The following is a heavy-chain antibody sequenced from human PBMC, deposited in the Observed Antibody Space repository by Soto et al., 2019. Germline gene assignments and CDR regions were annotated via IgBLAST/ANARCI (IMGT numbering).Heavy chain of an antibody. J-gene: IGHJ4*02. D-gene: IGHD2-15*01. CDR1: GFTFSSYA. Sequence: GGSLRLSCAASGFTFSSYAMHWVRQAPGKGLEWVAVISYDGSNKYYADSVKGRFTISRDNSKNTLYLQMNSQRAEDTAVYYCASNPGLSATAPCGYFDYWGQGTLVTVSS. V-gene: IGHV3-30-3*01. CDR2: ISYDGSNK. CDR3: ASNPGLSATAPCGYFDY.